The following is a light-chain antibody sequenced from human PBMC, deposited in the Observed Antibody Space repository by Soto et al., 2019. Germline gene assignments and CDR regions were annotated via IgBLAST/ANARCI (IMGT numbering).Light chain of an antibody. CDR2: DAS. V-gene: IGKV3-11*01. Sequence: EIMLTQSPATLSLSPGERATLSCRARQSVRSYLAWYQQKPGQAPRLLIYDASNRATGIPARFSGSGSGTDFTLTISRLEPEDFAVYYCQQRSNWPPTFGQGTRRRL. CDR3: QQRSNWPPT. J-gene: IGKJ5*01. CDR1: QSVRSY.